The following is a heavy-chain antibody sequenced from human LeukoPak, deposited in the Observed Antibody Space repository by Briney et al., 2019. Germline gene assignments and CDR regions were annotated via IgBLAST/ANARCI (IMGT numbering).Heavy chain of an antibody. Sequence: PGGSLRLSCAASGFTFSSYWMHWVRQAPGKGLVWVSRINSDGSSTSYADSVKGRFTISRDNAKNSLYLQMNSLRAEDTALYYCARAYYDSSGYLTSDYWGQGTLVTVSS. V-gene: IGHV3-74*01. CDR2: INSDGSST. J-gene: IGHJ4*02. CDR1: GFTFSSYW. CDR3: ARAYYDSSGYLTSDY. D-gene: IGHD3-22*01.